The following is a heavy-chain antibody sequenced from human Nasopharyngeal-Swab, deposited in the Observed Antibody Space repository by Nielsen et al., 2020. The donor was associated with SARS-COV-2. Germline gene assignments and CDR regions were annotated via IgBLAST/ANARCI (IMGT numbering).Heavy chain of an antibody. V-gene: IGHV3-73*01. Sequence: GESLKISWAGSGFTFSGPTMHWVRQGSGKGMEWVGRIRSKADNYATAYAASVKGRFIISRDDSKNTAYLQMNSLKTEDTAVYYCARVNPVSGSYYDAFDIWGQGTMVTVSS. CDR1: GFTFSGPT. CDR3: ARVNPVSGSYYDAFDI. D-gene: IGHD1-26*01. J-gene: IGHJ3*02. CDR2: IRSKADNYAT.